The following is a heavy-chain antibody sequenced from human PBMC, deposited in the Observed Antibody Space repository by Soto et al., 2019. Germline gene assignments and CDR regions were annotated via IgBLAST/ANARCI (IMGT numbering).Heavy chain of an antibody. J-gene: IGHJ4*02. D-gene: IGHD3-9*01. CDR2: ISGSGGST. V-gene: IGHV3-23*01. Sequence: PGGSLRLSCAASGFTFSSYAMSWVLQAPGKGLEWVSAISGSGGSTYYADSVKGRFTISRDNSKNTLYLQMNSLRAEDTAVYYCAKDLSNYEILTGPFDYSGQGTLVTVSS. CDR3: AKDLSNYEILTGPFDY. CDR1: GFTFSSYA.